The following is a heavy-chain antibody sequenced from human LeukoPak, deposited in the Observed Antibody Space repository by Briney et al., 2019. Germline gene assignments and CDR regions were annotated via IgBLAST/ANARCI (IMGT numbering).Heavy chain of an antibody. Sequence: SVKVSCKASGGTFSSYAISWVRQAPGQGLEGMGGIIPIFGTANYAQKFQGRVTITADKSTSTAYMELSSLRSEDTAVYYCARGGSGWYNLDYWGQGTLVTVSS. J-gene: IGHJ4*02. CDR1: GGTFSSYA. CDR3: ARGGSGWYNLDY. D-gene: IGHD6-19*01. V-gene: IGHV1-69*06. CDR2: IIPIFGTA.